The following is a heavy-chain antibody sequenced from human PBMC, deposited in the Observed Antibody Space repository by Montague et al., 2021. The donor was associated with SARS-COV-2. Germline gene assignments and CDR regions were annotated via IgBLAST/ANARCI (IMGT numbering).Heavy chain of an antibody. CDR3: ARRAGVVGDTRFDY. J-gene: IGHJ4*01. V-gene: IGHV4-39*01. CDR2: VFYRGST. Sequence: SETLSLTCTVSGDSISSLRYYWGWIRQSPGRGLEWIGSVFYRGSTYYNPSLRSRVTISVDTSKNQFTLRLRSVTATDTAICYCARRAGVVGDTRFDYWGQGILVPVSS. CDR1: GDSISSLRYY. D-gene: IGHD1-26*01.